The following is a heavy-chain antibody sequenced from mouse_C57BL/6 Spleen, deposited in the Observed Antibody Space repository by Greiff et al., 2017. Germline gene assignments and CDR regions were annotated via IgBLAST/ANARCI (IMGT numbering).Heavy chain of an antibody. CDR2: FDPNSVGN. CDR1: GYTFTSYW. D-gene: IGHD1-1*01. Sequence: QVQLQQPGAEFVKPGASVKLSCKASGYTFTSYWLHWVKQRPGRGLVGIGRFDPNSVGNKDNGKFKGKATLTGHKPPSTAYMQLSSLTSEDSAVYYCARDGNYDALDYWGQGTSVTVSA. J-gene: IGHJ4*01. V-gene: IGHV1-72*01. CDR3: ARDGNYDALDY.